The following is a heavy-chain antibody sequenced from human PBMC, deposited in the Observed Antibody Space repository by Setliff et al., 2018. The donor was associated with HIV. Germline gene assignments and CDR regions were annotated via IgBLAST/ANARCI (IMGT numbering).Heavy chain of an antibody. CDR2: ISYSGST. D-gene: IGHD1-7*01. J-gene: IGHJ6*03. V-gene: IGHV4-39*01. CDR3: ARHRQGLTGSTPGYYMDV. Sequence: PSETLSLTCNVSGGSFSNSYYFWGWIRQPPGKGLEWIGSISYSGSTYYNPSLKSRVTMSVDTSKNQFSLKPSSVTAADTAVCYCARHRQGLTGSTPGYYMDVWGKGTTVTVSS. CDR1: GGSFSNSYYF.